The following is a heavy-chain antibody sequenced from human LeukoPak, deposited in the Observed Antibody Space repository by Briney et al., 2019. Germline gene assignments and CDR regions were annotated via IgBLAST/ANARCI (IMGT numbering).Heavy chain of an antibody. Sequence: SETLSLTCSVSGSSMNLYSWNWIRQPPGKGLEWIGYIYYSGSTNYNPSLKSRVTISVDTSKNQFSLKLSSVTAADTAVYYCARLSIAAAIDYWGQGTLVTVSS. CDR3: ARLSIAAAIDY. D-gene: IGHD6-13*01. CDR2: IYYSGST. CDR1: GSSMNLYS. J-gene: IGHJ4*02. V-gene: IGHV4-59*01.